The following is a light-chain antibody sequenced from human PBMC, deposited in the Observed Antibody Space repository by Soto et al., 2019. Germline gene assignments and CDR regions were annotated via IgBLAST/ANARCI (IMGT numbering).Light chain of an antibody. V-gene: IGKV3-15*01. CDR1: QTIDNT. CDR2: DAS. CDR3: QHYNYWPYT. Sequence: EIVMTQSPATLSLSPGERATLSCRASQTIDNTLAWYQRKPGQAPRLLIYDASTRATGVPARFSGSGSGTDFTLTISSRQSEDFAVYYCQHYNYWPYTFGQGTKVEIK. J-gene: IGKJ2*01.